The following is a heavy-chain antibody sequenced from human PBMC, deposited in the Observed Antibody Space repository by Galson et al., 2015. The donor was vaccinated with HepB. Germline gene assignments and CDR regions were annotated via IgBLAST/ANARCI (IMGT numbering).Heavy chain of an antibody. Sequence: SLRLSCAASGFTFSNDWMHWVRQAPGKGPVWVSHIISDGSSTTYADSVKGRFTISRDNARNTLYLEMNSLRAEDTAVYYCARVTVKGWYWGQGTLVTVSS. D-gene: IGHD2-15*01. CDR1: GFTFSNDW. CDR2: IISDGSST. CDR3: ARVTVKGWY. V-gene: IGHV3-74*01. J-gene: IGHJ4*02.